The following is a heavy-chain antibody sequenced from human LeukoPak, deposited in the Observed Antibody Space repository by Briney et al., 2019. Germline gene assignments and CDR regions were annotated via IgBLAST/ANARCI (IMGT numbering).Heavy chain of an antibody. CDR1: GGSISSYY. Sequence: PSETLSLTCSVSGGSISSYYWSWIRQPPGKGLEWIGYIYYSGSTNYNPSLKSQVTISVDTSKNQFSLKLSSVTAADTAVYYCAGYARRSGWYAPYYFDYWGQGTLVTVSS. D-gene: IGHD6-19*01. V-gene: IGHV4-59*01. CDR3: AGYARRSGWYAPYYFDY. J-gene: IGHJ4*02. CDR2: IYYSGST.